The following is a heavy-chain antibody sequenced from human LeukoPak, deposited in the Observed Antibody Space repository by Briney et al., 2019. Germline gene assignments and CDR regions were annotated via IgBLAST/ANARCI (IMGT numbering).Heavy chain of an antibody. Sequence: PGGSLRLSCAAPGFTFSSYNMAWVRQAPGKGLEWVSSITSSSNYIYYADSVKGRFTISRDNAKNSLYLQMNSLRAEDTTVYYCARDCWDYGSGSYCGIDYWGQGTLVTVSS. CDR2: ITSSSNYI. J-gene: IGHJ4*02. V-gene: IGHV3-21*03. CDR3: ARDCWDYGSGSYCGIDY. CDR1: GFTFSSYN. D-gene: IGHD3-10*01.